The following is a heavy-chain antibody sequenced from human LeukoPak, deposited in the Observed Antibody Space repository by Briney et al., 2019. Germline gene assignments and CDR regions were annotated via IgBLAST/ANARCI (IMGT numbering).Heavy chain of an antibody. Sequence: PSETLSLTCTVSGDSISSGDYYWSWIRQPAGKGLEWIGRISSSGSTNYNPSLKSRVTMSVDTSKNQFSLKLSSVTAADTAVYYCAKGDPFRAGWFDPWGQGILVTVSS. CDR1: GDSISSGDYY. CDR3: AKGDPFRAGWFDP. V-gene: IGHV4-61*02. CDR2: ISSSGST. J-gene: IGHJ5*02. D-gene: IGHD6-13*01.